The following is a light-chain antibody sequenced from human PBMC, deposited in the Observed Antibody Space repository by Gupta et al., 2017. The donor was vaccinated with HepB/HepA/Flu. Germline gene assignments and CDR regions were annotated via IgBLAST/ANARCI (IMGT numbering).Light chain of an antibody. CDR3: KQDLQNLAT. J-gene: IGKJ3*01. V-gene: IGKV2-28*01. CDR1: QSLLHSNGYNY. Sequence: DIVMTPSPLSLPVTPGEPASISCRSSQSLLHSNGYNYLYWYLQKPGQAPQLLIYLGSNRADGVPDRFSGSGSGTDFTLKISRVEAEDVGVYYCKQDLQNLATFGHGTKVDIK. CDR2: LGS.